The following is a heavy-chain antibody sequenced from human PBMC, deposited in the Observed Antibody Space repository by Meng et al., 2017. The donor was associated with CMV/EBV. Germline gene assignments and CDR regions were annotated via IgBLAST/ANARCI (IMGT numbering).Heavy chain of an antibody. CDR3: ARDDLPKTVYYGSGSRHAPIDY. D-gene: IGHD3-10*01. CDR2: ISSSGSTI. V-gene: IGHV3-11*04. CDR1: GFTFSDYY. J-gene: IGHJ4*02. Sequence: GGSLRLSCAASGFTFSDYYMSWIRQAPGKGLEWVSYISSSGSTIYYADSVKGRFTISRDNAKNSLYLQMNSLRAEDTAVYYCARDDLPKTVYYGSGSRHAPIDYWGQGTLVTVSS.